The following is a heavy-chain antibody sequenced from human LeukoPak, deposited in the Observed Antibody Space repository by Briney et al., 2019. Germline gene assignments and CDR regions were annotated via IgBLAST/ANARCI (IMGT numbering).Heavy chain of an antibody. CDR2: ISPNGDNI. Sequence: PGGSLRLSCAATGFTFSDRYMSWIRQAPGKGMEWVAYISPNGDNIHYADSVKGRFTISRDNAKNSLFLQMNSLRAEDTAVYYCVTESGWLFDYWGQGTLVTVSS. CDR3: VTESGWLFDY. J-gene: IGHJ4*02. CDR1: GFTFSDRY. D-gene: IGHD6-19*01. V-gene: IGHV3-11*04.